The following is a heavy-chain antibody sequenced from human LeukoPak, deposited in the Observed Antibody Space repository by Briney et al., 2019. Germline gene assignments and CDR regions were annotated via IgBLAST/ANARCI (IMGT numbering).Heavy chain of an antibody. D-gene: IGHD3-10*01. J-gene: IGHJ4*02. CDR3: AKSSSGERN. Sequence: GGSLRLSCAASGFTFSSYAMTWVRQAPGKGLEWVSTSESDGSKYYADSVKGRFTISRHTSKNPLYLQRNRLRAEHTAVYYSAKSSSGERNWGQGTLVTVSS. CDR1: GFTFSSYA. V-gene: IGHV3-23*01. CDR2: SESDGSK.